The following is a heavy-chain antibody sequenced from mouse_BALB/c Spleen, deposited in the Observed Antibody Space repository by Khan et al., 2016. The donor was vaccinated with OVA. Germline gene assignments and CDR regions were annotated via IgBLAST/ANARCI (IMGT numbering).Heavy chain of an antibody. D-gene: IGHD2-3*01. CDR1: GFTFSGFG. CDR3: ARTGYYYFDY. Sequence: VELVESGGGLVQPGGSRKLSCAASGFTFSGFGMHWVRQAPEKGLEWVAYISSGSSTIYYADTVKGRFTISRDNPKNTLCLQRTSLRSEDTATYFCARTGYYYFDYWGQGTTLTVSS. J-gene: IGHJ2*01. CDR2: ISSGSSTI. V-gene: IGHV5-17*02.